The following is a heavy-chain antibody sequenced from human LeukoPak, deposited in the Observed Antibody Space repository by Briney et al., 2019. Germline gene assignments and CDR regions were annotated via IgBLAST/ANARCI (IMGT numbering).Heavy chain of an antibody. CDR3: ASSRTPGVLAVAGYYYYYGMDV. Sequence: GESLKISCKGSGYSFTSYWIGWVRLMPGKGLEWMGIIYPGDSDTRYSPSFQGQVTISADKSISTAYLQWSSLKASDTAMYYCASSRTPGVLAVAGYYYYYGMDVWGQGTTVTVSS. J-gene: IGHJ6*02. CDR1: GYSFTSYW. CDR2: IYPGDSDT. D-gene: IGHD6-19*01. V-gene: IGHV5-51*01.